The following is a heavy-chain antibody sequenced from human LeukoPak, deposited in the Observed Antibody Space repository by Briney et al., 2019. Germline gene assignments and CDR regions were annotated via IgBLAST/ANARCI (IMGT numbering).Heavy chain of an antibody. J-gene: IGHJ4*02. CDR1: GITFNDAW. D-gene: IGHD3-10*01. Sequence: PGGSLRLPCAASGITFNDAWMSWVRQAPGKGLEWVGRIKTIKEDGTTDYAAPVKGRFTISRDDSENTLYLQMKSLKTEDAAVYYCATEDYYGSGYDFWGQGTLVTVSS. CDR2: IKTIKEDGTT. CDR3: ATEDYYGSGYDF. V-gene: IGHV3-15*05.